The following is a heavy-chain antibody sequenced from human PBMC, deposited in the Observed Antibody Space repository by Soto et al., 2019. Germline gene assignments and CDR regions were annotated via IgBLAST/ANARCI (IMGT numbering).Heavy chain of an antibody. CDR1: GGSISSYY. CDR3: ASSSGSYYLGYNWFDP. V-gene: IGHV4-59*01. CDR2: IYYSGST. J-gene: IGHJ5*02. D-gene: IGHD1-26*01. Sequence: SETLSLTCTVSGGSISSYYWSWIQQPPGKGLEWIGYIYYSGSTNYNPSLKSRVTISVDTSKNQFSLKLSSVTAADTAVYYCASSSGSYYLGYNWFDPWGQGTLVTVSS.